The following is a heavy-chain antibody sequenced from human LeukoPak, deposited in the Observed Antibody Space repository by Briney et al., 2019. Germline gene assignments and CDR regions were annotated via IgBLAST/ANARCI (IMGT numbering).Heavy chain of an antibody. CDR2: IIPIFGTA. Sequence: ASVKVSCKASGGTFSSYTISWVRQAPGQGLEWMGGIIPIFGTANYAQKFQGRVTITTDESTSTAYMELSSLRSEDTAVYYCARVHGDTFDYWGQGTLVTVSS. CDR1: GGTFSSYT. J-gene: IGHJ4*02. CDR3: ARVHGDTFDY. D-gene: IGHD4-17*01. V-gene: IGHV1-69*05.